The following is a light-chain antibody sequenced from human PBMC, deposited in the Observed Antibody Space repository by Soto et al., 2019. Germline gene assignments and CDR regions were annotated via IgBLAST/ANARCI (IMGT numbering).Light chain of an antibody. CDR3: RQYASSPPRT. Sequence: TGLTQSPGTLALSAGERTTITXRASQSIGVYLAWYQQKTGXXTRIXXXGPXSRATGIPERLIGSGSGTDSTLTISRLEPEEYVMYYCRQYASSPPRTFGQGTRLEIK. CDR2: GPX. J-gene: IGKJ5*01. CDR1: QSIGVY. V-gene: IGKV3-20*01.